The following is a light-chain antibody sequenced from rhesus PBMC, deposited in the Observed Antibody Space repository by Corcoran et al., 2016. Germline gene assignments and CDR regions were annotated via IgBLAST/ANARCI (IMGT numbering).Light chain of an antibody. V-gene: IGKV1-28*03. CDR2: DAS. CDR1: QGISSY. J-gene: IGKJ1*01. CDR3: LQHNSYPRT. Sequence: DIQMTQSPSSLSASVGDTVTITCRASQGISSYLNWFQQKPGKAPKLLIYDASSLESGVPSRFSGSGSGTAFTLTVSSLQPEYFAAYYCLQHNSYPRTFGQGTKVEIK.